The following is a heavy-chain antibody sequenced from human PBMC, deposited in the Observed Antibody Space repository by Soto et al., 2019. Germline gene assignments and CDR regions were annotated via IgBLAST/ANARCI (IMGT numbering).Heavy chain of an antibody. CDR1: GGSISSSSYY. CDR3: AITMGLEEADP. Sequence: QLQLQESGPGLVKPSETLSLTCTDSGGSISSSSYYWGWIRQPPGKGLEWIGSIYYSGSTYYNPSLKSRVTISVDTSKNQFSLKLSSVTAADTAVYYCAITMGLEEADPWGQGTLVTVSS. J-gene: IGHJ5*02. V-gene: IGHV4-39*01. D-gene: IGHD1-1*01. CDR2: IYYSGST.